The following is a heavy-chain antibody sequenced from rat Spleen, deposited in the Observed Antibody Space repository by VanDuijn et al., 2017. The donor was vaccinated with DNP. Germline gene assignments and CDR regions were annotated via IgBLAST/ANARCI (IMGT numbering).Heavy chain of an antibody. D-gene: IGHD1-12*02. V-gene: IGHV5S13*01. CDR3: AREGDYYAGTFVDALDA. J-gene: IGHJ4*01. Sequence: EVQLVESGGGLEQPGRSLKLSCAASGFTFSNYGMAWVRQAPTKGLEWVASISTGGGNTYYRDSVRGRFTISRDYARSTLYLQMNSLRSEDSATYYCAREGDYYAGTFVDALDAWGQGTSVTVSS. CDR1: GFTFSNYG. CDR2: ISTGGGNT.